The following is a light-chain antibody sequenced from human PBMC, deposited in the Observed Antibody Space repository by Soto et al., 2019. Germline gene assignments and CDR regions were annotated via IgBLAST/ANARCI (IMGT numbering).Light chain of an antibody. CDR2: GAS. Sequence: EIVLTQSPGTLSLSPGGRPPLSCSASQSVSNNYLAWYQQKPGQAPRLLIYGASNRATGIPDRFSGSGSGTDFTLTISRLEPEDFAVYYCQQYGSSGTFGQGTKVDIK. V-gene: IGKV3-20*01. CDR3: QQYGSSGT. CDR1: QSVSNNY. J-gene: IGKJ1*01.